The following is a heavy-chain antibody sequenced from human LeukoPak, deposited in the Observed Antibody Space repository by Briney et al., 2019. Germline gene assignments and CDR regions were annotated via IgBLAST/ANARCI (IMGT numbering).Heavy chain of an antibody. D-gene: IGHD3-9*01. J-gene: IGHJ3*02. CDR2: INHSGST. Sequence: PSETLSLTCAVYGGSFSGYYWSWIRQPPGKGLEWIGEINHSGSTNYNPSLKSRVTISVDTSKNQFSLKLSSVTAADTAVYYCACDYDILSESGTSGLVGAFDIWGQGTMVTVSS. CDR3: ACDYDILSESGTSGLVGAFDI. V-gene: IGHV4-34*01. CDR1: GGSFSGYY.